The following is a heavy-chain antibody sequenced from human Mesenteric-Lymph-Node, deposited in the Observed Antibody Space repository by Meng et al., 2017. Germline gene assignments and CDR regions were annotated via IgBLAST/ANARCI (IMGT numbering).Heavy chain of an antibody. CDR3: ARGSNYYDSSGCVDY. J-gene: IGHJ4*02. Sequence: ASVKVSCKVSGYTLTELSMHWVRQAPGKGLEWMGGFDPEDGETIYAQKFQGRVTMTEDTSIDTAYMELSSLRSEDTAVYYCARGSNYYDSSGCVDYWGQGTLVTVSS. CDR2: FDPEDGET. D-gene: IGHD3-22*01. V-gene: IGHV1-24*01. CDR1: GYTLTELS.